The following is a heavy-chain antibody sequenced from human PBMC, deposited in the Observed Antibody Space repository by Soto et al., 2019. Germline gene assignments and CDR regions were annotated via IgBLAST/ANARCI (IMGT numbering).Heavy chain of an antibody. V-gene: IGHV5-51*01. CDR3: ARHALERELSAQYYYGMAV. CDR1: GYRFTSYW. J-gene: IGHJ6*02. D-gene: IGHD1-26*01. CDR2: IYPGDSDT. Sequence: GESLKISCKGSGYRFTSYWIGLVRQMPGKGLEWMGIIYPGDSDTRYSPSFQGQVTISADKSISTAYLQWGSLKASDTAMYYCARHALERELSAQYYYGMAVWGQGPTVTVSS.